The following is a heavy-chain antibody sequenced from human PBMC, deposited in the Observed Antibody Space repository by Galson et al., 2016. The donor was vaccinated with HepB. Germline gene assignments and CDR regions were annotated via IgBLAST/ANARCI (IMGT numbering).Heavy chain of an antibody. CDR2: IIPIFGTT. J-gene: IGHJ4*02. CDR1: GGTFSSYA. Sequence: SVKVSCKASGGTFSSYAISWVRQAPGQGLEWMGGIIPIFGTTKYAQKFQDSVTITADGLTGTAYLELSSLRSEDTAVYYCARVKASRYSSVYPIGYFDYWGQGTLVTVSS. V-gene: IGHV1-69*13. CDR3: ARVKASRYSSVYPIGYFDY. D-gene: IGHD5-18*01.